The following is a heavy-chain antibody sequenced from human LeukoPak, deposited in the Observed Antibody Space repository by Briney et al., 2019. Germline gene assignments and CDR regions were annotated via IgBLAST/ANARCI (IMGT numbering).Heavy chain of an antibody. CDR3: ARHHCHSTSCPKKY. D-gene: IGHD2-2*01. CDR2: IIPIFGTA. Sequence: SVKVSCKASGGTFSSYAISWVRQAPRQGLEWMGGIIPIFGTANYAQKFQGRVTITADESTSTAYMELSSLRSEDTAVYYCARHHCHSTSCPKKYWGQGTLVTVSS. J-gene: IGHJ4*02. CDR1: GGTFSSYA. V-gene: IGHV1-69*01.